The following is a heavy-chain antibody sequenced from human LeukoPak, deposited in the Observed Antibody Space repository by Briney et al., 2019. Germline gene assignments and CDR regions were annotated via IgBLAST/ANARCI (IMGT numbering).Heavy chain of an antibody. D-gene: IGHD3-10*01. V-gene: IGHV3-23*01. J-gene: IGHJ4*02. CDR2: ISGSGDST. CDR3: ARGTSSGELPMSDY. Sequence: GGSLRLSCGASGFTFSSYGMTWVRQAPGKGLEWVSGISGSGDSTYYADSVKGRFTISRDNSKNTLYLQMNSLRAGDTAVYYCARGTSSGELPMSDYWGQGTLVTVSS. CDR1: GFTFSSYG.